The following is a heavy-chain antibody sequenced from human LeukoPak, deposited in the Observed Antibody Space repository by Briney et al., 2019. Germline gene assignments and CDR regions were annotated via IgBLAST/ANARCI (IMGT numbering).Heavy chain of an antibody. V-gene: IGHV3-23*01. D-gene: IGHD6-19*01. CDR3: AKDNRRHYTSGPNPDSLH. CDR2: ISGIGGST. CDR1: GFTFSSYA. J-gene: IGHJ4*02. Sequence: GGSLRLSCAASGFTFSSYAMSWVRQAPEKGLEWVSAISGIGGSTYYADSVKGRFTISRDNAKNSLYLQMNSLRVEDTAFYYCAKDNRRHYTSGPNPDSLHWGQGALVTVSS.